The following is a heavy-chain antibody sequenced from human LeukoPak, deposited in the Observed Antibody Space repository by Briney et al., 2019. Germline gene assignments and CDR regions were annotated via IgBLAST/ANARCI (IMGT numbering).Heavy chain of an antibody. V-gene: IGHV3-64*01. Sequence: GGSLRLSCAVSGFTFSTYPMHWVRQAPGKGLEYVSGISSNGGSTYYANSVQGRFTISRDNSKNTLYLQMGNLRGEDMAVYYCARSPGYWGQGTLVTVSS. CDR3: ARSPGY. CDR1: GFTFSTYP. J-gene: IGHJ4*02. CDR2: ISSNGGST.